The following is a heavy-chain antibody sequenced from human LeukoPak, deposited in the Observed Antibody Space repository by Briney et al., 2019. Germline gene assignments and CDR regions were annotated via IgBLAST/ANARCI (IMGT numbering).Heavy chain of an antibody. V-gene: IGHV3-48*03. CDR1: GFTFSSYA. J-gene: IGHJ6*02. Sequence: TGGSLRLSCAASGFTFSSYAMNWVRQAPGKGLEWVSYICSGSNMYYADSVKGRFTISRDNAKNSLYLQMNSLRAEDTAVYYCARGEGSGVQYFYYYDMDVWGQGTTVTVSS. CDR3: ARGEGSGVQYFYYYDMDV. CDR2: ICSGSNM. D-gene: IGHD3-10*01.